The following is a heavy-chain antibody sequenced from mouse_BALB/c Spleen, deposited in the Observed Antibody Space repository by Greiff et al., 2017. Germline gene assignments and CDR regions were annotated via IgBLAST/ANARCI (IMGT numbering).Heavy chain of an antibody. CDR1: GYTFTDYV. V-gene: IGHV1-77*01. D-gene: IGHD4-1*01. CDR3: ARFATPNGFDY. J-gene: IGHJ3*01. CDR2: IYPGSGST. Sequence: QVQLQQSGPELVKPGASVKMSCKASGYTFTDYVISWVKQRPGQGLEWIGEIYPGSGSTYYNEKFKGKATLTADKSSNTAYVQLSSLTSEDSAVYLYARFATPNGFDYWGQGTLVTVSA.